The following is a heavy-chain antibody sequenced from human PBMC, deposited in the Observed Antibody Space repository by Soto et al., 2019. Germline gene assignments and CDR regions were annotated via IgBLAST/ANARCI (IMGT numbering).Heavy chain of an antibody. CDR1: GFTFTSSA. V-gene: IGHV1-58*01. CDR2: IVVGSGNT. D-gene: IGHD4-4*01. CDR3: AASPPRRDYSIDY. J-gene: IGHJ4*02. Sequence: GASVKVSCKASGFTFTSSAVRWVRQARGQRLEWIGWIVVGSGNTNYAQKFQERVTITRDMSTSTAYMELSSLRSEDTAVYYCAASPPRRDYSIDYWGQGTLVTVSS.